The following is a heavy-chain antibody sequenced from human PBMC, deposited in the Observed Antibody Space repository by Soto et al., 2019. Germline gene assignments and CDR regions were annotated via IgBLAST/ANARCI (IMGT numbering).Heavy chain of an antibody. CDR2: IYSGGST. Sequence: GGSLRLSCAASGFTVSSNYMSWVRQAPGKGLEWVSVIYSGGSTYYADSVKGRFTISRDNSKNTLYLQMNSLRAEDTAVYYCARAYAIAAALGYWYFDLCGRGTLVTVSS. CDR3: ARAYAIAAALGYWYFDL. D-gene: IGHD6-13*01. J-gene: IGHJ2*01. CDR1: GFTVSSNY. V-gene: IGHV3-53*01.